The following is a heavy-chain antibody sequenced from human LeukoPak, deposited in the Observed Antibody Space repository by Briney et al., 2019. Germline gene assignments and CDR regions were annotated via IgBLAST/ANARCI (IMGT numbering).Heavy chain of an antibody. J-gene: IGHJ4*02. CDR2: IYYSGST. D-gene: IGHD3-3*01. CDR3: ARLHDFWSGYYTE. CDR1: GGSISSYY. V-gene: IGHV4-59*08. Sequence: SETLSLTCTVSGGSISSYYWSWIRQPPGKGLEWIGYIYYSGSTNYNPSLKSRVTISVDTSKNQFSLKLSSVTAADTAVYYCARLHDFWSGYYTEWGQGTLVTVSS.